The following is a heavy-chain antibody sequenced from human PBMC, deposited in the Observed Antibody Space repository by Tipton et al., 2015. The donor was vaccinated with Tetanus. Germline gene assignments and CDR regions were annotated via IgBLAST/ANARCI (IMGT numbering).Heavy chain of an antibody. J-gene: IGHJ6*02. Sequence: QLVQSGAEVKKPGASVKVSCKASGYTFTGYYIYWVRQAPGQGLEWMGWINPNGGGTSYAQKFRGRVTMTRDTSISTAYMELSSLRSGDTAVYYCARDRGDYIYYGMDVWGQGTTVTVSS. D-gene: IGHD3-22*01. CDR1: GYTFTGYY. CDR2: INPNGGGT. V-gene: IGHV1-2*02. CDR3: ARDRGDYIYYGMDV.